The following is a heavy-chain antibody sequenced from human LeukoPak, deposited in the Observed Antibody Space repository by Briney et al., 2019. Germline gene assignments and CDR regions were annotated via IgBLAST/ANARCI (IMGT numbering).Heavy chain of an antibody. J-gene: IGHJ6*03. Sequence: NAGGSLRLSCAASGFTFSDYSMHWVRQAPGKGLEWVSCISSLSRYIYYADSVRGRFTISRDNAKNSLYLQMNSLRVEDTAVYYCGGGSPPFASPYYYMDVGGKGAPAPVSS. V-gene: IGHV3-21*01. CDR2: ISSLSRYI. CDR3: GGGSPPFASPYYYMDV. D-gene: IGHD3-16*01. CDR1: GFTFSDYS.